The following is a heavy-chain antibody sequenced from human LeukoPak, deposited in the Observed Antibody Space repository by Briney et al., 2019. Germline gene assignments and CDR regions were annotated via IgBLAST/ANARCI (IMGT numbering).Heavy chain of an antibody. CDR3: AKASWFGESEYYFDY. CDR2: ISYDGSNK. CDR1: GFTFSSYG. D-gene: IGHD3-10*01. Sequence: GGSLRLSCAASGFTFSSYGMHWVRQAPGKGLEWVAVISYDGSNKYYADSVKGRFTISRDNSKNTLYLQMSSLRAEDTAVYYCAKASWFGESEYYFDYWGQGTLVTVSS. V-gene: IGHV3-30*18. J-gene: IGHJ4*02.